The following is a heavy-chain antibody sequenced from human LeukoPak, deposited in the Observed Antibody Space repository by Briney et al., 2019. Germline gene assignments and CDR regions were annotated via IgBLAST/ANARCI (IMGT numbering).Heavy chain of an antibody. D-gene: IGHD3-22*01. J-gene: IGHJ3*02. CDR2: ISGSGGST. Sequence: GGSLRLSCAASGFTFSSYAMSWVRQAPGKGLEWVSAISGSGGSTYYADSVKGRFTISRDNSKNTLYLQMNSLRAEDTAVYYCAREPGYYYDSSGEFAFDIWGQGTMVTVSS. CDR3: AREPGYYYDSSGEFAFDI. CDR1: GFTFSSYA. V-gene: IGHV3-23*01.